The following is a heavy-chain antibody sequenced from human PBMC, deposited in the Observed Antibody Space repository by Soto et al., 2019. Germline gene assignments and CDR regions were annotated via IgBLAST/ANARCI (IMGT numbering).Heavy chain of an antibody. CDR3: ARGDPYGDYALDY. D-gene: IGHD4-17*01. CDR2: IYYSGST. V-gene: IGHV4-31*03. CDR1: GGSISSGGYY. Sequence: QVQLQXSGPXLVXPXXTLSLTCTVSGGSISSGGYYWSWIRQHPGKGLEWIGYIYYSGSTYYNPSLKSRVTISVDTSKNQFSLKLSSVTAADTAVYYCARGDPYGDYALDYWGQGTLVTVSS. J-gene: IGHJ4*02.